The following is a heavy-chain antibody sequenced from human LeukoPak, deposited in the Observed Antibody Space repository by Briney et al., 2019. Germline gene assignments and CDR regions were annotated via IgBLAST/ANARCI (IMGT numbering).Heavy chain of an antibody. CDR1: GFTFSSYS. D-gene: IGHD1-14*01. CDR2: ISSSGSTL. CDR3: ARSGNQCDY. V-gene: IGHV3-48*02. Sequence: GGSLRLSCAASGFTFSSYSMNWVRQAPGKGLEWVSYISSSGSTLYYTDSVRGRFTISRDNAKNSLYPQINSLRDEDTAVYYCARSGNQCDYWGQGTLVTVSS. J-gene: IGHJ4*02.